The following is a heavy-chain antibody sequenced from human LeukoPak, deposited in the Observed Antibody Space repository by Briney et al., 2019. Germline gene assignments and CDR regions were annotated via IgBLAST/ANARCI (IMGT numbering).Heavy chain of an antibody. D-gene: IGHD3-16*02. V-gene: IGHV1-8*01. CDR1: GYTFTSYD. Sequence: ASVKVSCKASGYTFTSYDINWVRQATGQGLEWMRWMNPNSGNTGYAQKFQGRVTMTRNTSISTAYMELSSLRSEDTAVYYCATQSGPATSRLRLGELSLPLSYWGQGTLVTVSS. CDR2: MNPNSGNT. J-gene: IGHJ4*02. CDR3: ATQSGPATSRLRLGELSLPLSY.